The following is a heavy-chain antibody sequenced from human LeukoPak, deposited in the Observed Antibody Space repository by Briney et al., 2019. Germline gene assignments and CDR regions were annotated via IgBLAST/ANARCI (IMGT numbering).Heavy chain of an antibody. CDR3: ASPGFNYGDYPESFDP. CDR2: IYYSGST. Sequence: SETLSLTCTVSGGSISSSSYYWGWIRQPPGKGLEWIGSIYYSGSTYYNPSLKSRVTISVDTSKNQFSLKLSSVTAADTAVYYCASPGFNYGDYPESFDPWGQGTLVTVSS. V-gene: IGHV4-39*01. D-gene: IGHD4-17*01. J-gene: IGHJ5*02. CDR1: GGSISSSSYY.